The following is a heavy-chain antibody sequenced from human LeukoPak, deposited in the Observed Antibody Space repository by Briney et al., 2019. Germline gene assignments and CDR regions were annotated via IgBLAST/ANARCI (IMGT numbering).Heavy chain of an antibody. CDR2: IDPSDSYT. CDR1: GYSFTRYW. CDR3: ARHEGGYAASDY. J-gene: IGHJ4*02. Sequence: KRGEFLKISCKGSGYSFTRYWTTWVRQMPGKGLEWMGRIDPSDSYTDYSPSFQGHVTISADKSINTAYLQWSSLKASDTAMYYCARHEGGYAASDYWGQGTLVTVSS. D-gene: IGHD5-12*01. V-gene: IGHV5-10-1*01.